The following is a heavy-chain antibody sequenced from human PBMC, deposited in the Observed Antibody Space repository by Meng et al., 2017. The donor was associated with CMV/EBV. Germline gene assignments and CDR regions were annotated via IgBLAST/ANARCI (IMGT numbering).Heavy chain of an antibody. J-gene: IGHJ6*02. V-gene: IGHV4-34*01. CDR3: ARGDSSSWYSVYYYYYYGMDV. CDR2: INHSGST. CDR1: GGSFSGSY. D-gene: IGHD6-13*01. Sequence: SQTLSLTCAVYGGSFSGSYWSWIRQPPGKGLEWIGEINHSGSTNYNPSLKSRVTISVDTSKNQFSLKLSSVTAADTAVYYCARGDSSSWYSVYYYYYYGMDVWGQGTTVTVSS.